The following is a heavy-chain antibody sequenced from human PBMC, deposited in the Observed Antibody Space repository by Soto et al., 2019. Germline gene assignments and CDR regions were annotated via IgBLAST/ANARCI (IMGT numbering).Heavy chain of an antibody. V-gene: IGHV3-23*01. CDR1: ECADSAVG. J-gene: IGHJ6*03. CDR2: ITGSGGST. D-gene: IGHD1-20*01. Sequence: AGSLRHTVADAECADSAVGRIFDHQAPGKRQECVSAITGSGGSTYYADSVKGRFSISRDNSKNTMHLQMNSLRAEDSAVYYCAKLTGYHYYSYLDSWGKGTRFTVSS. CDR3: AKLTGYHYYSYLDS.